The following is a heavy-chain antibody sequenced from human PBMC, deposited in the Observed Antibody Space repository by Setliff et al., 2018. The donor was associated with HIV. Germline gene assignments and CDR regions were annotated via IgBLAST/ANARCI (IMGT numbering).Heavy chain of an antibody. V-gene: IGHV4-61*09. CDR2: IYITEDT. CDR3: ARGVIETDYDYVDIYYYNYMDV. D-gene: IGHD5-12*01. J-gene: IGHJ6*03. CDR1: GGSLNTGTYY. Sequence: PSETLSLTCTVSGGSLNTGTYYWSWIRQPAGKGLEWIGHIYITEDTDYNPSLKSRVTISVDTSKKHFSLRLTSVTAADTAVYFCARGVIETDYDYVDIYYYNYMDVWGKGTTVTVSS.